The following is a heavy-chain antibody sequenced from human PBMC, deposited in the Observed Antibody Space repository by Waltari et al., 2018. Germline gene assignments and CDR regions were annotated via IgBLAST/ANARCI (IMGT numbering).Heavy chain of an antibody. V-gene: IGHV3-74*01. CDR1: GFTFSSYW. CDR2: INSDGSST. Sequence: EVQLVESGGGLVQPGGSLRLSCAASGFTFSSYWMHWFRQAQGKGLVWVSRINSDGSSTSYADSVKGRFTISRDNAKNTLYLQMNSLRAEDTAVYYCARDADSEYYDILGLVDYWGQGTLVTVSS. J-gene: IGHJ4*02. CDR3: ARDADSEYYDILGLVDY. D-gene: IGHD3-9*01.